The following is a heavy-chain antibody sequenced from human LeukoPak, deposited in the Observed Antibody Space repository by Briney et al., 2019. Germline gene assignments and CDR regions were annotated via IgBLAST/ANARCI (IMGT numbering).Heavy chain of an antibody. CDR1: GYTFTSYD. Sequence: ASVKVSCKASGYTFTSYDINWVRQATGQGLEWMGWMNPNSGNTGYAQKFQGRVTMTRNTSISTAYMELSSLRSEDTAVYYCARGTSSTSYYCYGMDVRGQGTTVTVSS. D-gene: IGHD2-2*01. CDR3: ARGTSSTSYYCYGMDV. J-gene: IGHJ6*02. CDR2: MNPNSGNT. V-gene: IGHV1-8*01.